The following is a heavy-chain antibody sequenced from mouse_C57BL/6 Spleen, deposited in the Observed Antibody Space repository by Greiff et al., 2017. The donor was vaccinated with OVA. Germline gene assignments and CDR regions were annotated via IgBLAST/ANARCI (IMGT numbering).Heavy chain of an antibody. D-gene: IGHD2-4*01. J-gene: IGHJ3*01. CDR3: ATAGLQGFAY. V-gene: IGHV1-26*01. Sequence: EVQLQQSGPELVKPGASVKISCKASGYTFPDYYMTWVKQSHGKSLEWIGDINPNNGGTSYNEKFKGKATLTVDKSSSTAYMELRSLTSEDSAVYYCATAGLQGFAYWGQGTLVTVSA. CDR1: GYTFPDYY. CDR2: INPNNGGT.